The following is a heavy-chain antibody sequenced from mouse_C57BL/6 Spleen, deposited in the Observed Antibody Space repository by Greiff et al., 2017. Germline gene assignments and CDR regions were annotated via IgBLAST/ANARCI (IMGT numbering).Heavy chain of an antibody. Sequence: EVMLVESEGGLVQPGSSMKLSCTASGFTFSDYYMAWVRQVPEKGLEWVANINYDGSSTYYLDSLKSRFIISRDNAKNILYLQMSSLKSEDTATYYCARGGYYGYDRNYFDYWGQGTTLTVSS. CDR1: GFTFSDYY. D-gene: IGHD2-2*01. CDR3: ARGGYYGYDRNYFDY. CDR2: INYDGSST. V-gene: IGHV5-16*01. J-gene: IGHJ2*01.